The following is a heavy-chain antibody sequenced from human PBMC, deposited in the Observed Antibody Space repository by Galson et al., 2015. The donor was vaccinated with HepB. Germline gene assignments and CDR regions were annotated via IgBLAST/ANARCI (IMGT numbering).Heavy chain of an antibody. Sequence: LSLTCAVYGGSFSGYYWSWIRQPPGKGLEWIGEINHSGSTNYNPSLKSRVTISVDTSKNQFSLKLSSVTAADTAVYYCARGLGVVTAIRAFDIWGQGTMVTVSS. V-gene: IGHV4-34*01. CDR2: INHSGST. CDR1: GGSFSGYY. J-gene: IGHJ3*02. D-gene: IGHD2-21*02. CDR3: ARGLGVVTAIRAFDI.